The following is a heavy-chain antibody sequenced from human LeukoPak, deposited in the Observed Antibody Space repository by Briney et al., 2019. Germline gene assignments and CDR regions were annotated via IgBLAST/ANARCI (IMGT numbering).Heavy chain of an antibody. CDR1: GFTFSSYN. CDR2: ITSGSSYR. Sequence: GGSLRLSCAASGFTFSSYNMNWVRQAPGKGLEWVSSITSGSSYRFYADSVKGRFIISRDNAKNSLYLQMNSLRAEDTAVYYCAKSHYYYYYMDVWGKGTTVTISS. CDR3: AKSHYYYYYMDV. J-gene: IGHJ6*03. V-gene: IGHV3-21*01.